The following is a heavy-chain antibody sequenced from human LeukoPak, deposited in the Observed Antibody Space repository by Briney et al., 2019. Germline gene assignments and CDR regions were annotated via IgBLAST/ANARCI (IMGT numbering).Heavy chain of an antibody. CDR2: IYSGGST. CDR3: ASDQSHDAFDI. J-gene: IGHJ3*02. Sequence: GGSLRLSCAASGFTVSCNYMSWVRQAPGKGLEWVSVIYSGGSTYYADSVKGRFTISRDNSKNTLYLQMNSLRAEDTAVYYCASDQSHDAFDIWGQGTMVTVSS. CDR1: GFTVSCNY. V-gene: IGHV3-66*01.